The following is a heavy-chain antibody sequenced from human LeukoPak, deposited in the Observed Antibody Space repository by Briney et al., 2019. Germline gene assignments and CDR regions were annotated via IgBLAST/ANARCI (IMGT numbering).Heavy chain of an antibody. CDR1: GFIFSNFA. CDR2: ISSNGCST. V-gene: IGHV3-64D*06. J-gene: IGHJ3*02. CDR3: VKALGYCRGGSCLAFDI. Sequence: GGSLRLSCSASGFIFSNFATHWVRQAPGKGLEYVSAISSNGCSTYYADSVKGRFTISRDNSKNTLYLQMSSLRAEDTAVYYCVKALGYCRGGSCLAFDIWGQGTMVTVSS. D-gene: IGHD2-15*01.